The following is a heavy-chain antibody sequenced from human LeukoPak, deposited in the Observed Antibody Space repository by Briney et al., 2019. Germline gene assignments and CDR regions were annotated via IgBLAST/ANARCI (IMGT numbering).Heavy chain of an antibody. CDR1: GGSFSGYY. CDR2: ISHSGST. CDR3: ARGQTIVGATGDF. D-gene: IGHD1-26*01. V-gene: IGHV4-34*01. J-gene: IGHJ4*02. Sequence: SETLSLTCAVYGGSFSGYYWSWIRQPPGKGLEWIGEISHSGSTNYNPSLKSRVTISVDTSKNQFPLKLSSVTAADTAVYYCARGQTIVGATGDFWGQGTLVTVSS.